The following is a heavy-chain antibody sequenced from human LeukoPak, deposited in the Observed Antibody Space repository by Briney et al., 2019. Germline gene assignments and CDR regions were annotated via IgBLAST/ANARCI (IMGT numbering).Heavy chain of an antibody. CDR3: ARAATMITFGGVIPNYFDY. CDR1: GGSISSSSYY. Sequence: PSETLSLTCTVSGGSISSSSYYWGWIRQPPGKGLEWIGSIYYSGSTYYNPSLKSRVTISVDTSKNQFSLKLSSVTAADTAVYYCARAATMITFGGVIPNYFDYWGQGTLVTVSS. CDR2: IYYSGST. D-gene: IGHD3-16*02. J-gene: IGHJ4*02. V-gene: IGHV4-39*07.